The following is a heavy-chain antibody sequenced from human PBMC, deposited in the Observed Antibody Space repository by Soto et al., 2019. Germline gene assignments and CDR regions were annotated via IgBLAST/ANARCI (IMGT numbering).Heavy chain of an antibody. CDR1: GGSISSYY. Sequence: SETLSLTCTVSGGSISSYYWSWIRQPPGKGLEWIGYIYYSGSTNYNPSLKSRVTISVDTSKNQFSLKLSSVTAADTAVYYCASDLGYGSSTRIAAGTTGCYDYYGMDVWGQGTTVTVSS. J-gene: IGHJ6*02. CDR3: ASDLGYGSSTRIAAGTTGCYDYYGMDV. V-gene: IGHV4-59*01. CDR2: IYYSGST. D-gene: IGHD2-2*01.